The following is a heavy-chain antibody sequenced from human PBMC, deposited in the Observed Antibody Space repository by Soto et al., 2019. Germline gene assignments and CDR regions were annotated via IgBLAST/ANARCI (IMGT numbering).Heavy chain of an antibody. D-gene: IGHD3-3*01. CDR1: GFTFDDYT. CDR3: AKDIQRFLESPRGYYFDY. V-gene: IGHV3-43*01. CDR2: ISWDGGST. Sequence: GGSLRLSCAASGFTFDDYTMHWVRQGPGKGLEWVSLISWDGGSTYYADSVKGRFTISRDNSKNSLYLQMNSLRTEDTALYYCAKDIQRFLESPRGYYFDYWGQGTLVTVSS. J-gene: IGHJ4*02.